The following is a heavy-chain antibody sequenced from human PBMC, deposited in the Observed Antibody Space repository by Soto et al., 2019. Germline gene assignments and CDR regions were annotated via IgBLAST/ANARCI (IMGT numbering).Heavy chain of an antibody. J-gene: IGHJ4*02. CDR1: GYSFATSG. CDR2: ISAYNGNT. Sequence: GASVKVSFKASGYSFATSGISWFRQAPGQGLEWMGWISAYNGNTNYEQKLQDRVTMTTDTSTSTAYLELRSLRSDDTAVYYCARAGHYYDSSGYANWGQGTLVTVSS. D-gene: IGHD3-22*01. V-gene: IGHV1-18*01. CDR3: ARAGHYYDSSGYAN.